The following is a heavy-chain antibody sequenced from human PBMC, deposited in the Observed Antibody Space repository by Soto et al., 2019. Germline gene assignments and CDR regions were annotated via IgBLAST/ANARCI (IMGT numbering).Heavy chain of an antibody. CDR2: ISAYNGNT. CDR3: ARSPPRYSSGRSLDY. V-gene: IGHV1-18*04. D-gene: IGHD6-19*01. CDR1: GYTFTSYG. J-gene: IGHJ4*02. Sequence: GASVKVSCKASGYTFTSYGISWVRQAPGQGLERMGWISAYNGNTNYVQKLQGRVTMTTDTSTSTAYMELRSLRSDDTAVYYCARSPPRYSSGRSLDYWGQGTLVTVSS.